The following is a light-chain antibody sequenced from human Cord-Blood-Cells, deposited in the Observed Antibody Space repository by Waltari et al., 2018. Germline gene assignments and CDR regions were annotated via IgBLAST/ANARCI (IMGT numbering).Light chain of an antibody. CDR1: QSISSY. CDR3: QHSYSNPWT. Sequence: DIQMTQSPYSLSASVGDRGTITCRASQSISSYLHWYPQKPVKAPKLRSDAASSLQSGVPSRFSGSAAGTDFTLTISSLQPEYFATYYCQHSYSNPWTFGQGTKVEIK. CDR2: AAS. V-gene: IGKV1-39*01. J-gene: IGKJ1*01.